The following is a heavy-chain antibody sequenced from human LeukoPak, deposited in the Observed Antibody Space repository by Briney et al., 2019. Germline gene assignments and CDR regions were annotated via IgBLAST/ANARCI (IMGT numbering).Heavy chain of an antibody. CDR1: GFTFSNYA. J-gene: IGHJ4*02. D-gene: IGHD3-22*01. CDR2: IKSKTDGGTT. V-gene: IGHV3-15*01. Sequence: GGSLRLSCAASGFTFSNYAMSWVRQAPGKGLEWVGHIKSKTDGGTTDYAAPVKGRFIISRDDSKHTLYLQMNSLKTDDTAVYYCAKYDTSVNFDYWGLGTLVTVSS. CDR3: AKYDTSVNFDY.